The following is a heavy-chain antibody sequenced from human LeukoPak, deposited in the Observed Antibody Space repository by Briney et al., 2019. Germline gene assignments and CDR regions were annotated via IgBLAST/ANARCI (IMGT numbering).Heavy chain of an antibody. D-gene: IGHD4-17*01. CDR3: TRHVPYGDFAFDY. Sequence: SGGSLRLSCAASGFTFSGSAVHWVRQASGKRLEWVCRIRGKTGNYATVYAASVTGRFTISRDDSKNTAYLQMNSLKTEDTAVYYCTRHVPYGDFAFDYWGQGTLVTVSS. J-gene: IGHJ4*02. CDR1: GFTFSGSA. V-gene: IGHV3-73*01. CDR2: IRGKTGNYAT.